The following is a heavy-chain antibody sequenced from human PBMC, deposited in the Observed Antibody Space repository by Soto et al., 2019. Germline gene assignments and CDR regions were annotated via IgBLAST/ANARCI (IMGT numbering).Heavy chain of an antibody. CDR2: IIPIFGTA. CDR3: ARDQGPRGPHRGAFDI. J-gene: IGHJ3*02. CDR1: GGTFSSYA. V-gene: IGHV1-69*06. Sequence: QVQLVQSGAEVKKPGSSVKVSCKASGGTFSSYAISWVRQAPGQGLEWMGGIIPIFGTANYAQKFQGRVTITADKSPSTAYMELSSLRSEDTAVYYCARDQGPRGPHRGAFDIWGQGKMVTVSS.